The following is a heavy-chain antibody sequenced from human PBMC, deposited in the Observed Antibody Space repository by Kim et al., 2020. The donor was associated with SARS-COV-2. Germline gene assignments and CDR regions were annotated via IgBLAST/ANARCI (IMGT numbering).Heavy chain of an antibody. D-gene: IGHD5-12*01. V-gene: IGHV4-59*01. J-gene: IGHJ4*02. Sequence: GSTSNNPLLKSRVTISVDTSKNQFSLKLSSVTAADRAVYYCARVPATIPNNWGQGTLVTVSS. CDR2: GST. CDR3: ARVPATIPNN.